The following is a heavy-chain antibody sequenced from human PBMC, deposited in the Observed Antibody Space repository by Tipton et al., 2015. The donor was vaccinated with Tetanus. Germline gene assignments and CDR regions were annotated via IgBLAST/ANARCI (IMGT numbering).Heavy chain of an antibody. CDR2: IYYSGST. CDR1: GGSISTRNYF. D-gene: IGHD1-1*01. CDR3: VRAPYNSPGKYYFDY. J-gene: IGHJ4*02. Sequence: LRLSCTVSGGSISTRNYFWGWIRQAPGKGLEWIGNIYYSGSTDYNPSLKSRVAILVDRSNNQFSLELTSVTAADAAVYYCVRAPYNSPGKYYFDYWGQGTLVTVSS. V-gene: IGHV4-39*07.